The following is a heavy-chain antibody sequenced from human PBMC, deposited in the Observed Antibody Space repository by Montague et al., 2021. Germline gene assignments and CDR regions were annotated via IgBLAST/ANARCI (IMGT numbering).Heavy chain of an antibody. CDR2: VSHGGST. V-gene: IGHV4-38-2*02. CDR3: ARERDRYYMDI. Sequence: SETLSLTCTVSRSLINSDYCWGWIRQPPGKGLEWMGSVSHGGSTYYNPSLKSRVTISVDTSNNHFSLKLSSVTAADTAMYYCARERDRYYMDIWGKGITITVSS. J-gene: IGHJ6*03. CDR1: RSLINSDYC.